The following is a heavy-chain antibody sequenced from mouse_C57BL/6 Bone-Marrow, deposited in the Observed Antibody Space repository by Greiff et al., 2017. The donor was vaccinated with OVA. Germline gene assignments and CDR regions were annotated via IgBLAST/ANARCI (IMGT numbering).Heavy chain of an antibody. CDR2: ISSGGSYT. CDR3: ARPLTTGFAY. J-gene: IGHJ3*01. CDR1: GFTFSSYG. D-gene: IGHD1-1*01. Sequence: EVKVVESGGDLVKPGGSLKLSCAASGFTFSSYGMSWVRQTPDKRLEWVATISSGGSYTYYPDSVKGRFTISRDNAKNTLYLQMSSLKSEDTAMYYCARPLTTGFAYWGQGTLVTVSA. V-gene: IGHV5-6*01.